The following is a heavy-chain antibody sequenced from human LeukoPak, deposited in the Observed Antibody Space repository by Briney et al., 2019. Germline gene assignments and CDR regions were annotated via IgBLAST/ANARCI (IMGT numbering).Heavy chain of an antibody. J-gene: IGHJ4*02. CDR1: GFTFSSYA. V-gene: IGHV3-30*04. CDR3: ARGGHIAARALNY. D-gene: IGHD6-6*01. CDR2: ISYDGSNK. Sequence: GRSLRLSCAASGFTFSSYAMHWVRQAPGKGLEWVSVISYDGSNKYYADSVKGRFTISRDNSKSTLYLQMNSLRAEDTAVYYCARGGHIAARALNYWGQGTLVTVSS.